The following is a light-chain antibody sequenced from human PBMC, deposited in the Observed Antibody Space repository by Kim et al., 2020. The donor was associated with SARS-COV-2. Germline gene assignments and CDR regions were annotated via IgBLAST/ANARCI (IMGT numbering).Light chain of an antibody. CDR1: RSDIGTYNY. J-gene: IGLJ3*02. Sequence: QSALTQPASVSGSPGQSITISCTGTRSDIGTYNYVSWYQQHPGKAPKLMIYDVSVRPSGVSNRFSGSKSGNTASLTISGLQAEDEADYYCNSYTSDTTWVFGGGTKVTVL. CDR3: NSYTSDTTWV. V-gene: IGLV2-14*03. CDR2: DVS.